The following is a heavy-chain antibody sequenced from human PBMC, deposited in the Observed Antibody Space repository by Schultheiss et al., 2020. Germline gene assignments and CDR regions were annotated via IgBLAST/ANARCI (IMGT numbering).Heavy chain of an antibody. CDR1: GFTFSSYG. CDR3: ASAPNSSGDGMDV. J-gene: IGHJ6*02. Sequence: WGSLRLSCAASGFTFSSYGMHWVRQAPGKGLEWVAVIWYDGSNKYYADSVKGRFTISRDNSKNTLYLQMNSLRAEDTAVYYCASAPNSSGDGMDVWGQGTPVTVSS. D-gene: IGHD6-19*01. V-gene: IGHV3-33*01. CDR2: IWYDGSNK.